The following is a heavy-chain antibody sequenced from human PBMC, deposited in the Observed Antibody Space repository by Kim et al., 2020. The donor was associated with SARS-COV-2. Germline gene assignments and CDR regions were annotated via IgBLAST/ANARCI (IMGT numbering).Heavy chain of an antibody. V-gene: IGHV3-43*01. Sequence: ADAVKGRFTISRDNSKNSLYLQMNSLRTEDTALYYCAKDTGDGINPVFDYWGQGTLVTVSS. CDR3: AKDTGDGINPVFDY. D-gene: IGHD3-16*01. J-gene: IGHJ4*02.